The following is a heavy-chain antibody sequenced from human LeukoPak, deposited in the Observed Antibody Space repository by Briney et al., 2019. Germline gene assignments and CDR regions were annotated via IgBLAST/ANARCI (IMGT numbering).Heavy chain of an antibody. V-gene: IGHV4-39*02. Sequence: SETLSLTCTVSGGSISSSSYYWGWIRQPPGKGLEWIGSIYYSGSTYYNPSLKSRVTISVDTSKNQFPLKQSSVTAADTAVYYCAREANGGAALDYWGQGTLVTVSS. CDR3: AREANGGAALDY. CDR1: GGSISSSSYY. D-gene: IGHD1-26*01. J-gene: IGHJ4*02. CDR2: IYYSGST.